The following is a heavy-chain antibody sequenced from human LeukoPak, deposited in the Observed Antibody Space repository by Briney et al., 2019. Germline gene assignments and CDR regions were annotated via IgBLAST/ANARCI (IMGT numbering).Heavy chain of an antibody. CDR1: GGXISSYY. CDR3: ARLGEVSSSWDQYGMDV. Sequence: SETLSLTCSVSGGXISSYYCSWIRQPPGKGLEWIGDIYYSGSTNYNPSLKSRVTISEDTSKKKFSLKVSSVTAADTAVYYCARLGEVSSSWDQYGMDVWGQGTTVTVSS. CDR2: IYYSGST. J-gene: IGHJ6*02. V-gene: IGHV4-59*08. D-gene: IGHD6-13*01.